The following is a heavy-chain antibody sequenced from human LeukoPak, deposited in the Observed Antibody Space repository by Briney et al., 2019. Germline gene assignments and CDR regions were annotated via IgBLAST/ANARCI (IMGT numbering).Heavy chain of an antibody. CDR3: AKDRIVVVITTVDY. J-gene: IGHJ4*02. D-gene: IGHD3-22*01. V-gene: IGHV3-30*18. CDR1: GFTFSSYG. CDR2: ISYDGSNK. Sequence: PGGSLRLSCAASGFTFSSYGMHWVRQAPGKGLEWVAVISYDGSNKYYADSVKGRFTISRDNSKNTLYLQMNSLRAEDTAVYYCAKDRIVVVITTVDYWGQGTLVTVSS.